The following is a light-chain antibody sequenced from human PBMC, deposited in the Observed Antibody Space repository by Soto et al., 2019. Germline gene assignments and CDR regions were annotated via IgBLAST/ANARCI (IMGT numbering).Light chain of an antibody. Sequence: ETVMTQSPASLSVSPGERATLSCRASQNVRSRLAWYQHKPGQAPRLLIYGASTRATGIPARFSGSVSETEFTLTISSLQSEDFAIYYCQQYNDWLTFGGGTKVEIK. CDR2: GAS. V-gene: IGKV3-15*01. J-gene: IGKJ4*01. CDR3: QQYNDWLT. CDR1: QNVRSR.